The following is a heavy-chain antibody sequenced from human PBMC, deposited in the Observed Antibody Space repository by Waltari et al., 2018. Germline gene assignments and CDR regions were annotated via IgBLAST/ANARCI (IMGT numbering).Heavy chain of an antibody. CDR2: TPASERT. CDR1: GGSFRGNY. V-gene: IGHV4-34*02. D-gene: IGHD1-1*01. J-gene: IGHJ4*02. Sequence: QVQLQQWGAGLLKPSETLSTTSAAYGGSFRGNYWSWIRQPPGKGLEGIGTTPASERTKYNPSLKSRISISVDPSKNQFSLTVFSVTAADAAVYYCARGDGTGKYGYWGQGTLVTVPS. CDR3: ARGDGTGKYGY.